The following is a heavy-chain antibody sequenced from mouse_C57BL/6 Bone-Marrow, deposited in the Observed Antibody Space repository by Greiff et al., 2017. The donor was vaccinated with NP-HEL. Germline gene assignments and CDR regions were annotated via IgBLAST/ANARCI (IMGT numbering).Heavy chain of an antibody. CDR3: ARWGIYYDMDY. CDR1: GYTFTSYW. V-gene: IGHV1-59*01. Sequence: QVQLQQPGAELVRPGTSVKLSCKASGYTFTSYWMHWVKQRSGQGLEWIGVIDPSDSYTNYNQKFKGKATLTVDTSSSAAYMQLSSLASEDSAVYYCARWGIYYDMDYWGQGTSVTVSS. CDR2: IDPSDSYT. J-gene: IGHJ4*01.